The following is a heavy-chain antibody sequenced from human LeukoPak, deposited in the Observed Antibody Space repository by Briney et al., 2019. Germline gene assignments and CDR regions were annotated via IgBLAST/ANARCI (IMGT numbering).Heavy chain of an antibody. Sequence: VASVKVSCKASGYTFTGYYTHWVRQAPGQGLEWMGWINPNSGGTNYAQKFQGRVTMTRDTSISTAYMELSRLRSDDTAVYYCARDIAVAGTEFDYWGQGTLVTVSS. CDR1: GYTFTGYY. CDR3: ARDIAVAGTEFDY. V-gene: IGHV1-2*02. CDR2: INPNSGGT. J-gene: IGHJ4*02. D-gene: IGHD6-19*01.